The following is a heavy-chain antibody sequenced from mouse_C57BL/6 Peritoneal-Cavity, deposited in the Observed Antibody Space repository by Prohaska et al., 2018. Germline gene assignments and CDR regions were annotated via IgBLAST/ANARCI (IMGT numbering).Heavy chain of an antibody. CDR2: INPSSGYT. CDR3: ARSDITTVVADY. Sequence: MSCKASGYTFTSYTMHWVKQRPGQGMEWIGYINPSSGYTKYNQKVKDKATLTADKSASTAYMQLRSLTSEDSAVYYCARSDITTVVADYWGQGTTLTVSS. V-gene: IGHV1-4*01. J-gene: IGHJ2*01. D-gene: IGHD1-1*01. CDR1: GYTFTSYT.